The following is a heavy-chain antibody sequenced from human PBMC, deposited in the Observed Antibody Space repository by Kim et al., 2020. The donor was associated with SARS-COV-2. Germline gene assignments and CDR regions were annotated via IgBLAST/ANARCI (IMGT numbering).Heavy chain of an antibody. D-gene: IGHD4-4*01. V-gene: IGHV4-59*13. CDR1: GGSISSYY. J-gene: IGHJ4*02. Sequence: SQTLSLTCTVSGGSISSYYWSWIRQPPGKGLEWIGYIYYSGSTNYNPSLKSRVTISVDTSKNQFSLKLSSVTAADTAVYYCARTMDKGRVTPELPFDYWGQGTLVTVSS. CDR2: IYYSGST. CDR3: ARTMDKGRVTPELPFDY.